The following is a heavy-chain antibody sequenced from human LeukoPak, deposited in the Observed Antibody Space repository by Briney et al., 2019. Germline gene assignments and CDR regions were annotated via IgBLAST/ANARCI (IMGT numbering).Heavy chain of an antibody. Sequence: PGGSLRLSCAASGFSVSSNYMSWVRQTPGKGLECVSLNSGGNTYYADSVKGRFTISRDNAKNSLYLQMNSLRAEDTAVYYCAREPYYYDSSGPVFDYWGQGTLVTVSS. CDR3: AREPYYYDSSGPVFDY. CDR1: GFSVSSNY. J-gene: IGHJ4*02. D-gene: IGHD3-22*01. CDR2: NSGGNT. V-gene: IGHV3-53*01.